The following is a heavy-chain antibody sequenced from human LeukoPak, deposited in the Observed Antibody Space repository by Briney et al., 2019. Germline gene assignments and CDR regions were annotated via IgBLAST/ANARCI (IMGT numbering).Heavy chain of an antibody. CDR2: TYYRSKWYN. J-gene: IGHJ4*02. V-gene: IGHV6-1*01. CDR1: GDSVSSNSAA. Sequence: SQTLSLTCALSGDSVSSNSAAWHWLRQSPSRGLEWLGRTYYRSKWYNDYAVSVKSRITINPDTSKNQFSLQLNSVTPEDTAVYYCAREVRGVIITWQGRVDYWGQGTLVTVSS. D-gene: IGHD3-10*01. CDR3: AREVRGVIITWQGRVDY.